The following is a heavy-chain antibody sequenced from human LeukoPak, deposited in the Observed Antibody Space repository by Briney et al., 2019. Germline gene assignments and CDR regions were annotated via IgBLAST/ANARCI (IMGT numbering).Heavy chain of an antibody. CDR2: IYHSGST. Sequence: SGTLSLTCAVSGGSISSSNWWSWVRQPPGKGLEWIGEIYHSGSTNYNPSLKSRVTISVDKSKNQFSLKLSSVTAADTAVYYCARAFIAARPGYYYYYMDVWGKGTTVTVSS. J-gene: IGHJ6*03. CDR1: GGSISSSNW. V-gene: IGHV4-4*02. D-gene: IGHD6-6*01. CDR3: ARAFIAARPGYYYYYMDV.